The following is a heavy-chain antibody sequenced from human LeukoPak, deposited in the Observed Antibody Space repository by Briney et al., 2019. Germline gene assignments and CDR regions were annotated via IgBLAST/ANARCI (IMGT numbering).Heavy chain of an antibody. D-gene: IGHD3-22*01. CDR3: ARTYYDDNSGYYYYYYYYMDV. CDR1: GGTFSSYA. Sequence: ASVKVSCKASGGTFSSYAISWVRQAPGQGLEWMGRIIPILGIANYAQKFQGRVTITADESTSTAYMELSSLRSEDTAVYYCARTYYDDNSGYYYYYYYYMDVWGKGTTVTVSS. J-gene: IGHJ6*03. CDR2: IIPILGIA. V-gene: IGHV1-69*04.